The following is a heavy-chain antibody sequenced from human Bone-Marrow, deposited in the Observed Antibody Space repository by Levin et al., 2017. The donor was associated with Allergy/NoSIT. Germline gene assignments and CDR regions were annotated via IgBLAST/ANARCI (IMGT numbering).Heavy chain of an antibody. CDR2: IERDGSET. CDR1: GFTFTTFW. CDR3: AREEGWGYHYGMDV. D-gene: IGHD3-16*02. Sequence: GESLKISCAASGFTFTTFWMTWARQAPGKGLEWVANIERDGSETHYVDSVKGRFTISRDNAKNSVYLQMNSLRVDDTAVYYCAREEGWGYHYGMDVWGQGTTVTVSS. V-gene: IGHV3-7*01. J-gene: IGHJ6*02.